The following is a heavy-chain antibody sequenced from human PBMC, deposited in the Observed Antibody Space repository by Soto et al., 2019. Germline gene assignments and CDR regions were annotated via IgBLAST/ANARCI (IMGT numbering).Heavy chain of an antibody. V-gene: IGHV4-59*01. Sequence: SETLSLTCSVSGDAISNYYWSWIRQTPGKGLEWIGCVHDSGSTDYNPSLKGRVTMSLHTPKSQFSLNLSSVTAADSATYYCARGTRALITSFFAYWGQGIPVTVSS. D-gene: IGHD1-20*01. CDR2: VHDSGST. CDR1: GDAISNYY. CDR3: ARGTRALITSFFAY. J-gene: IGHJ4*02.